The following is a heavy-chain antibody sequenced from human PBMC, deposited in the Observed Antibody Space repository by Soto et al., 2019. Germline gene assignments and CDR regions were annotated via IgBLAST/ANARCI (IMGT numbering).Heavy chain of an antibody. CDR2: INAGNGNT. Sequence: ASVKVSCKASGYTFTSYAMHWVRQAPGQRLEWMGWINAGNGNTKYSQKFQGRVTITRDTSASTAYMELSSLRSEDTAVYYCARETYCSGGSCYSGLIDYWGQGTLVTVSS. CDR3: ARETYCSGGSCYSGLIDY. J-gene: IGHJ4*02. D-gene: IGHD2-15*01. V-gene: IGHV1-3*01. CDR1: GYTFTSYA.